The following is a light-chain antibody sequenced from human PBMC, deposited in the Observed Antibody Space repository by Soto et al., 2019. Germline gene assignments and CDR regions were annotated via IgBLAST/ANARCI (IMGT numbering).Light chain of an antibody. J-gene: IGLJ2*01. Sequence: QSALTQPPSASGSPGQSVTISCTGTSSDVGGYNYVSWYQQHPGKAPKLIIYEVSKRPSGVPDRFSGSKSGNTASLTVSGLQAEDEADYYCCSYTRRSTRVFGGGTQLTVL. CDR3: CSYTRRSTRV. CDR2: EVS. CDR1: SSDVGGYNY. V-gene: IGLV2-8*01.